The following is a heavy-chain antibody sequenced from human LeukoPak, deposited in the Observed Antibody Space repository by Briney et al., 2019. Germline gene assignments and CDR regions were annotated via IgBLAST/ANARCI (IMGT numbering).Heavy chain of an antibody. CDR1: GFTFSSYG. V-gene: IGHV3-33*01. CDR3: ARDTFHPGLIDS. J-gene: IGHJ4*02. D-gene: IGHD2-21*01. CDR2: IWYDGSNK. Sequence: QPGGSLRLSCAASGFTFSSYGMHWVRQAPGKGLEWVAVIWYDGSNKYYADSVKGRFTISRDNARNTLYLQLSSLRAEDSAVYYCARDTFHPGLIDSWGQGTLVTVSS.